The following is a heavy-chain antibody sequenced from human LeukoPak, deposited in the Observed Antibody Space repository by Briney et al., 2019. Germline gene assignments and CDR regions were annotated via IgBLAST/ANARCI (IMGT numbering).Heavy chain of an antibody. D-gene: IGHD3-9*01. CDR3: ARAVLRYFDWLLAYNWFDP. CDR2: INHSGST. V-gene: IGHV4-34*01. J-gene: IGHJ5*02. CDR1: GGSFSGYY. Sequence: SETLSLTCAVYGGSFSGYYWSWIRQPPGKGLEWIGEINHSGSTNYNPYLKSRVTISVDTSKNQFSLKLSSVTAADTAVYYCARAVLRYFDWLLAYNWFDPWGQGTLVTVSS.